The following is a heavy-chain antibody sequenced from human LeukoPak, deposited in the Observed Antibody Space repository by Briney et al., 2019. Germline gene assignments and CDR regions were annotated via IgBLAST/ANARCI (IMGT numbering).Heavy chain of an antibody. CDR1: GFTFSDYY. CDR3: ARAAGWFDP. J-gene: IGHJ5*02. Sequence: GGSLRLSCAASGFTFSDYYMTWIRQALGKGLEWVSYISSSSNNIHYANSVRGRFTISRDNAKNSVYLQMNSLRAEDTAIYYCARAAGWFDPWGQGTLVTVSS. CDR2: ISSSSNNI. V-gene: IGHV3-11*01.